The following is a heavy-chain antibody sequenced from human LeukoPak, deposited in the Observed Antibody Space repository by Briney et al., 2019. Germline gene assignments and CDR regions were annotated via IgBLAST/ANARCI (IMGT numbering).Heavy chain of an antibody. J-gene: IGHJ4*02. D-gene: IGHD6-13*01. V-gene: IGHV3-33*01. CDR2: IWCDGSNK. CDR1: GFTFSSYG. Sequence: GGSLRLSCAASGFTFSSYGMHWVRQAPGKGLEWVAVIWCDGSNKYYADSVKGRFTISRDNSKNTLYLQMNSLRAEDTAVYYCARGFSSSWYAVGYWGQGTLVTVSS. CDR3: ARGFSSSWYAVGY.